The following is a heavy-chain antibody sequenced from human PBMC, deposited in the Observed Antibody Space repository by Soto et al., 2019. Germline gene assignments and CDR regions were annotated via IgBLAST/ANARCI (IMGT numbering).Heavy chain of an antibody. J-gene: IGHJ4*02. CDR2: INPNSGGT. Sequence: DSVWVSCKTSGYTFTGYYMNWVRQAPGQGREWMGWINPNSGGTNYAQKFQGRVTMTRDTSIRTAYMELSRLRSDDTAVYYCASGFYVLLSNRRSANYSVYWGQATL. CDR1: GYTFTGYY. CDR3: ASGFYVLLSNRRSANYSVY. D-gene: IGHD3-16*01. V-gene: IGHV1-2*02.